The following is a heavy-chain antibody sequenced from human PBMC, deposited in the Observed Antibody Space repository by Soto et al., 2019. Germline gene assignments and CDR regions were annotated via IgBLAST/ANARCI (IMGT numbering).Heavy chain of an antibody. D-gene: IGHD1-7*01. V-gene: IGHV2-70*11. CDR1: GFSLSTSGMC. CDR2: IDWDDDK. CDR3: ARTGSYNWNYYFDY. J-gene: IGHJ4*02. Sequence: ESGPTLVNPTQTLTLTCTFSGFSLSTSGMCASWIRQPPGKALEWLARIDWDDDKYYSTSLKTRLTISKDTSKNQVVLTMTNMDPVDTATYYCARTGSYNWNYYFDYWGQGTLVTVSS.